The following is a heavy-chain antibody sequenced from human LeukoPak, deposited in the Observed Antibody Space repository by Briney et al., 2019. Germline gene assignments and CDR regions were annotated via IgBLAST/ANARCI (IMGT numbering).Heavy chain of an antibody. V-gene: IGHV1-69*05. J-gene: IGHJ4*02. CDR1: GGTFSSYA. CDR3: ATSHQDYDFWSGYFY. CDR2: IIPIFGTA. D-gene: IGHD3-3*01. Sequence: GSSVKVSCKASGGTFSSYAISWVRQAPGQGLEWMGRIIPIFGTANYAQKFQGRVTITTDESTSTAYMELSSLRPEDTAVYYCATSHQDYDFWSGYFYWGQGTLVTVSS.